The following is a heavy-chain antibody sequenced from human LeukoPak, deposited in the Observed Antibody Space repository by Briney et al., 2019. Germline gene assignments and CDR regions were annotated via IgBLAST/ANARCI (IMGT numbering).Heavy chain of an antibody. D-gene: IGHD2-21*02. CDR1: GGTFSSYA. V-gene: IGHV1-8*02. Sequence: ASVKVSCKASGGTFSSYAINWVRQATGQGLEWMGWMNPNSGNTGYAQKFQGRVTMTRNASISTAYMELSSLRSEDTAVYYCARNPVLVPNNCGGDCYSGRAAHANNWFDPWGQGTLVTVSS. CDR2: MNPNSGNT. J-gene: IGHJ5*02. CDR3: ARNPVLVPNNCGGDCYSGRAAHANNWFDP.